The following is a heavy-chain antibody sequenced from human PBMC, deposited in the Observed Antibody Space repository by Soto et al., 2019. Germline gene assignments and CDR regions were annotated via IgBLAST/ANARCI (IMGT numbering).Heavy chain of an antibody. D-gene: IGHD6-19*01. V-gene: IGHV3-23*01. J-gene: IGHJ3*02. CDR3: AKTTDGWFSAFEI. CDR2: ISGGGST. Sequence: GGSLRLSCAASGFSFSIYAMNWVRQAPGKGLEWVSGISGGGSTYHADSVKGRFTFSRDNSKKTMYLQMNGLRAEDTAVYYCAKTTDGWFSAFEIWGQGTMVTVSS. CDR1: GFSFSIYA.